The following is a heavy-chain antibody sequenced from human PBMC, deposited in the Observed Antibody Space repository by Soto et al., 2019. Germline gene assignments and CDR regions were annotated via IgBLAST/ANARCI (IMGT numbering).Heavy chain of an antibody. Sequence: PSETLSLTCTVSGDSISSSSYYPGWIRQPPGKGLEWIGSIYYSGSTYYNPSLKSRVTIPVDTSKNQFSLKLSSVTAADTAVYYCARPIYNWKGWFDPWGQGTLVTVSS. CDR3: ARPIYNWKGWFDP. D-gene: IGHD1-20*01. J-gene: IGHJ5*02. CDR2: IYYSGST. V-gene: IGHV4-39*01. CDR1: GDSISSSSYY.